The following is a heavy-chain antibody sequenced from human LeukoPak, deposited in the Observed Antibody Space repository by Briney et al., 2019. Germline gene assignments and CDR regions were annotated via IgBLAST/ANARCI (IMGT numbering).Heavy chain of an antibody. CDR2: IYYSGST. V-gene: IGHV4-39*07. D-gene: IGHD3-16*02. CDR3: ARSYVNYDYVWGTYRPFDF. J-gene: IGHJ4*02. CDR1: GGSISSSTYY. Sequence: PETLSLTCTVSGGSISSSTYYWGWIRQPPGKGLEWIGSIYYSGSTYYNPPFKSRVTISVDTSKNQFSLKLNSVTAADTAVYYCARSYVNYDYVWGTYRPFDFWGQGTLVTVSS.